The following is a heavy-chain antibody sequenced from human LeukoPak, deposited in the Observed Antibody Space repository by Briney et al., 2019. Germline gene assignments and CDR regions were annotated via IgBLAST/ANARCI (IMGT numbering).Heavy chain of an antibody. J-gene: IGHJ6*02. V-gene: IGHV1-3*01. D-gene: IGHD2-2*01. Sequence: ASVKVSCKASGYTFTSYAMHWVRQAPGQRLEWMGWINAGNGNTKYSQRFQGRVTITRDTSASTAYMELSSLRSEDTAVYYCARGYQLLSSADIYYYYYGMDVWGQGTTVTVSS. CDR3: ARGYQLLSSADIYYYYYGMDV. CDR1: GYTFTSYA. CDR2: INAGNGNT.